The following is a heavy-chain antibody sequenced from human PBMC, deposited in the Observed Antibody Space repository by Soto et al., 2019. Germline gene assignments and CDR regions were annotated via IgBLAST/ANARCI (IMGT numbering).Heavy chain of an antibody. CDR3: ARLRGVDCSGGSCYYYYGMDV. CDR2: INAGNGNT. D-gene: IGHD2-15*01. CDR1: GYTFTSYA. J-gene: IGHJ6*02. Sequence: GASVKVSCKASGYTFTSYAMHWVRQAPGQRLEWMGWINAGNGNTKYSQKFQGRVTITRDTSASTAYMELSSLRSEDTAVYYCARLRGVDCSGGSCYYYYGMDVWGQGTTVTVSS. V-gene: IGHV1-3*01.